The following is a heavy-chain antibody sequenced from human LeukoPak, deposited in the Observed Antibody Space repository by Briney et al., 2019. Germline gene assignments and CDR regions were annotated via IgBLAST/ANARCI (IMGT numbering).Heavy chain of an antibody. Sequence: ASVKVSCKASGYTFTGYYMHWVRQAPGQGLEWMGWINPNSGGTNYAQKFQGRVTMTRDTSVSTAYMELSRLRSDDTAVYYCARATQLWLRLDYWGQGTLVTVSS. J-gene: IGHJ4*02. V-gene: IGHV1-2*02. CDR3: ARATQLWLRLDY. D-gene: IGHD5-18*01. CDR2: INPNSGGT. CDR1: GYTFTGYY.